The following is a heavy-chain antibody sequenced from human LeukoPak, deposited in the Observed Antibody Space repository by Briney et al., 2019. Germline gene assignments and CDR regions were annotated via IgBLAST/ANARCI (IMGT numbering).Heavy chain of an antibody. CDR2: ISGSGGST. J-gene: IGHJ4*02. CDR3: AKDGSGYETAPDY. CDR1: GFTFSSYA. D-gene: IGHD5-12*01. V-gene: IGHV3-23*01. Sequence: GGSLKLSCAASGFTFSSYAMSWVRQAPGKGLEWVSAISGSGGSTYYADSVKGRFTISRDNSKNTLYLQMNSLRAEDTAVYYCAKDGSGYETAPDYWGQGTLVTVSS.